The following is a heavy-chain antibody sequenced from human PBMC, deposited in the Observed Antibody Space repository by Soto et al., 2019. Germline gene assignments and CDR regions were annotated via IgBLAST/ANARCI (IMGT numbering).Heavy chain of an antibody. CDR1: GYSFISYY. D-gene: IGHD3-22*01. J-gene: IGHJ4*02. Sequence: ASVKVSCKASGYSFISYYLYWIRQVPGQGLEWMGIINPSGGTTGYAQKFQGRVCMTRDTSTSTVYMELSNLRSEDTAVYFCARDHHSYYDTSGYYPYFDFWGQGTLVTVSS. CDR3: ARDHHSYYDTSGYYPYFDF. CDR2: INPSGGTT. V-gene: IGHV1-46*01.